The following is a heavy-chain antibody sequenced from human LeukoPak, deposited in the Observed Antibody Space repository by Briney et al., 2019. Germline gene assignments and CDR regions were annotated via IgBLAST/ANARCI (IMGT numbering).Heavy chain of an antibody. CDR3: EREGIAATITDY. V-gene: IGHV1-69*05. CDR1: GGTFSSYA. D-gene: IGHD6-13*01. J-gene: IGHJ4*01. CDR2: IIPIFGTA. Sequence: SVKVSCKASGGTFSSYAISWVRQAPGQGLEGMGRIIPIFGTANYAQKFQGRVTITTDESTSTAYMELSSLRSEDTAVCYCEREGIAATITDYSGHGTLVTVSP.